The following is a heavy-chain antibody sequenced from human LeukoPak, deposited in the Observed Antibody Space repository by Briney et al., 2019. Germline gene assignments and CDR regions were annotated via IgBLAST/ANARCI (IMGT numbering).Heavy chain of an antibody. CDR3: ARDFYGGNPPNDAFDI. J-gene: IGHJ3*02. CDR1: GGSISSGGYY. V-gene: IGHV4-31*03. CDR2: IYYSGST. D-gene: IGHD4-23*01. Sequence: SQTLSLTCTVSGGSISSGGYYWSWIRQHPGKGLEWIGYIYYSGSTYYNPSLKSRVTISVDTPKNQFSLKLSSVTAADTAVYYCARDFYGGNPPNDAFDIWGQGTMVTVSS.